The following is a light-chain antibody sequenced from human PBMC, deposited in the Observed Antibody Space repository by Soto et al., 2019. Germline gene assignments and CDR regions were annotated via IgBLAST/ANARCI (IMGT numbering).Light chain of an antibody. J-gene: IGKJ1*01. CDR3: QQHISYPRT. CDR2: MAS. CDR1: QGLTNS. V-gene: IGKV1-5*03. Sequence: DIPMTQSPSTLPASVGDRVIITCRASQGLTNSLVWYQQKPGKAPNLLIYMASSLATGVPLRFSGSGSGTEFTLTISSLQPEDFATYYCQQHISYPRTFGQGTKVEIK.